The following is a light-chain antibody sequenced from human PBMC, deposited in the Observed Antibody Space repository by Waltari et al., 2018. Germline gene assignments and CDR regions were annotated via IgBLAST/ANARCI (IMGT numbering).Light chain of an antibody. J-gene: IGKJ4*01. CDR1: QSALYRSNNKNY. Sequence: DIVMTQSPDTLAVSLGERATIHCPTSQSALYRSNNKNYLAWYQQKPGQPPKLLIYWASTRDSGVPDRFIGSGSGTEFTLTIRSLQAEDVAVYYCQQYVRTPSLTFGGGTKVEI. CDR2: WAS. V-gene: IGKV4-1*01. CDR3: QQYVRTPSLT.